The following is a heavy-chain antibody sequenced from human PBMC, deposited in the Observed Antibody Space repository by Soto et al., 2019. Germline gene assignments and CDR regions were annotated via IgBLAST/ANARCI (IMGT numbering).Heavy chain of an antibody. V-gene: IGHV1-8*01. J-gene: IGHJ4*02. Sequence: QVQLVQSGAEVKKPGASVKVSCKASGYTFSDHDINWVRQASGQGPEWLGWMNPNSGDTGYAQNFQGRLTMTRDTSKRTAYMELSSLRSEDTAVYYCARVGGNWNDDYFDYWGQGTLVTVSS. D-gene: IGHD1-1*01. CDR2: MNPNSGDT. CDR3: ARVGGNWNDDYFDY. CDR1: GYTFSDHD.